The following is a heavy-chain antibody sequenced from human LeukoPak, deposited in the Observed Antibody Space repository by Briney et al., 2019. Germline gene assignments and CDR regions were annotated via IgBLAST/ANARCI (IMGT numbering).Heavy chain of an antibody. CDR3: ARDGLTAYWYFDL. J-gene: IGHJ2*01. Sequence: GGSLRLSCAASGFTFRRHGMHWVRQAPGKGLEWVGVIWYDGSDKYYADSVKGRFTISRDNSKNTLYLQTDSLRAEDTAVYYCARDGLTAYWYFDLWGRGTLVTVSS. D-gene: IGHD5-18*01. CDR2: IWYDGSDK. CDR1: GFTFRRHG. V-gene: IGHV3-33*01.